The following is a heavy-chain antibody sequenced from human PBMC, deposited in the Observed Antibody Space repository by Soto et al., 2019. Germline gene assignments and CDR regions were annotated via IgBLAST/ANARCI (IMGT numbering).Heavy chain of an antibody. V-gene: IGHV1-46*01. D-gene: IGHD6-19*01. CDR1: GYTFTSYY. CDR2: INPSGGST. Sequence: ASVKVSCKASGYTFTSYYMHWVRQAPGQGLEWMGIINPSGGSTSYAQKFQGRVTMTRDTSTSTVYMELSSLRSEDTAVYYCARDTDSSGWPYNYYYGMDVWGQGTTVTVSS. CDR3: ARDTDSSGWPYNYYYGMDV. J-gene: IGHJ6*02.